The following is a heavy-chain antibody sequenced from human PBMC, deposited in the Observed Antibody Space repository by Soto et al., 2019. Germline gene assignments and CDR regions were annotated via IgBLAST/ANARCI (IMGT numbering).Heavy chain of an antibody. CDR3: AIVRVADSPLDH. CDR2: MSYDGSAK. CDR1: GFIFSNNG. J-gene: IGHJ4*02. V-gene: IGHV3-30*02. Sequence: PGGSLSLSCEGSGFIFSNNGMHWVRQAPGKGLEWVAFMSYDGSAKFLADSVKGRFTISRDNSKSTLFLHMSSLRAEDTAMYYCAIVRVADSPLDHWGQGTLVTVSS. D-gene: IGHD3-10*02.